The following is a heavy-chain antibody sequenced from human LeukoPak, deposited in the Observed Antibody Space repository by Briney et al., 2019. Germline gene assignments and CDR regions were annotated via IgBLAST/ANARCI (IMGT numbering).Heavy chain of an antibody. CDR1: GYTFTDYY. CDR3: ARQQWLPWCFDY. Sequence: ASVKVSCEASGYTFTDYYMHWVRQAPGQGLEWMGWINPNSGDTNYAQKFQGRVTMTRDTSISTAYMELSSLRSDDTAVYYCARQQWLPWCFDYWGQGTLVTVSS. V-gene: IGHV1-2*02. D-gene: IGHD6-19*01. CDR2: INPNSGDT. J-gene: IGHJ4*02.